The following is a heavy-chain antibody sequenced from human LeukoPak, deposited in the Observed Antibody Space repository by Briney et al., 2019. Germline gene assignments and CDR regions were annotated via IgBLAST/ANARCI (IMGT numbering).Heavy chain of an antibody. Sequence: SETLSLTCAVSGGSFGGYYWSWIRQPPGKGLEWIGEINHSGSTNYNPSLKSRVTILVDTSKNQFSLKLSSVTGADTAVYYCARGLDYPGSGSDEGLGAFDIWGQGTMVTVSS. D-gene: IGHD3-10*01. V-gene: IGHV4-34*01. CDR2: INHSGST. CDR1: GGSFGGYY. CDR3: ARGLDYPGSGSDEGLGAFDI. J-gene: IGHJ3*02.